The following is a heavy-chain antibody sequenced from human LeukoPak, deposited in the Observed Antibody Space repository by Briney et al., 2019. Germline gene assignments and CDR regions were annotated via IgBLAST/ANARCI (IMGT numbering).Heavy chain of an antibody. CDR1: GFTFSSYD. D-gene: IGHD6-13*01. V-gene: IGHV3-13*01. Sequence: GGSLRLSCAASGFTFSSYDMHWVRQATGKGLEWVSAIGTAGDTYYPGSVKGRFTISRESAKNSLYLQMNSLRAGDTAVYYCAREPPPFIAAAGSYYYYGMDVWGQGTTVTVSS. CDR2: IGTAGDT. CDR3: AREPPPFIAAAGSYYYYGMDV. J-gene: IGHJ6*02.